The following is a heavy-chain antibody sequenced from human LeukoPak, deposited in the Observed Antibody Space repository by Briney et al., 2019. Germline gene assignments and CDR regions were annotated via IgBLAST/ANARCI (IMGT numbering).Heavy chain of an antibody. CDR3: ASSDYRPYNWFDP. Sequence: ASVKVSCKASGGTFSSYAISWVRQAPGQGLEWMGGIIPIFGTANYAQKFQGRVTITADESTSTAYMELSSLRSEDTAVYYCASSDYRPYNWFDPWGKGTLVTVSS. D-gene: IGHD4-11*01. J-gene: IGHJ5*02. CDR2: IIPIFGTA. V-gene: IGHV1-69*13. CDR1: GGTFSSYA.